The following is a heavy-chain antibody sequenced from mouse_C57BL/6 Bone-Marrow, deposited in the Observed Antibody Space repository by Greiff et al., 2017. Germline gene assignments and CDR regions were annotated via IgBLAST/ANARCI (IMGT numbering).Heavy chain of an antibody. Sequence: LVRPGTSVKVSCKASGYAFTNYLIEWVKQRPGQGLEWIGVINPGSGGTNYNEKFKGKATLTADKSSSTAYMQLSSLTSEDSAVYFCARSRGNYGGDYWGQGTSVTVSS. CDR2: INPGSGGT. V-gene: IGHV1-54*01. J-gene: IGHJ4*01. CDR3: ARSRGNYGGDY. CDR1: GYAFTNYL. D-gene: IGHD2-1*01.